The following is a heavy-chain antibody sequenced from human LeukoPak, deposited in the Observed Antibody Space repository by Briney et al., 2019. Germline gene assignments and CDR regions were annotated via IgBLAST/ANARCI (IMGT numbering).Heavy chain of an antibody. J-gene: IGHJ4*02. CDR2: IYYSGST. D-gene: IGHD6-19*01. V-gene: IGHV4-30-4*01. CDR3: ARSYSSGWYDTYYFDY. CDR1: GGSISSGDYY. Sequence: SETLSLTCTVSGGSISSGDYYWSWIRQPPGKGLEWIGYIYYSGSTYYNPSLKNRVTISVDTSKNQFSLKLSSVTAADTAVYYCARSYSSGWYDTYYFDYWGQGTLVTVSS.